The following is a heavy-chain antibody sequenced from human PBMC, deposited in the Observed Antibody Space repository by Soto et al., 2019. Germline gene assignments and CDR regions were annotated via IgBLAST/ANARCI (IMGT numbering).Heavy chain of an antibody. CDR1: GYSFTDYG. CDR2: INAYNGNT. Sequence: ASVKVSCKASGYSFTDYGVSWVRQAPGQGLEWMGWINAYNGNTNYAQKLQGRVTMTTDTSTSTAYMELRSLRSDDTAVYYCARVLPPFDPWGQGTLVTVSS. V-gene: IGHV1-18*01. CDR3: ARVLPPFDP. J-gene: IGHJ5*02.